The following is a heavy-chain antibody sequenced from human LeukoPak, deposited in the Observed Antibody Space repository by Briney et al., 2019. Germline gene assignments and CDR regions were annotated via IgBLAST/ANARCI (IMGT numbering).Heavy chain of an antibody. CDR3: ARPYYYDSRIDP. D-gene: IGHD3-22*01. CDR1: GGSISSGDYY. J-gene: IGHJ5*02. Sequence: SETLSLTCTVSGGSISSGDYYWSWIRQSPGKGLEWIGYMYYSGSTYYNPSLKSRVVISVDTSKNQFSQKLSSVTAADTAVYYCARPYYYDSRIDPWGQGILVTVSS. CDR2: MYYSGST. V-gene: IGHV4-30-4*01.